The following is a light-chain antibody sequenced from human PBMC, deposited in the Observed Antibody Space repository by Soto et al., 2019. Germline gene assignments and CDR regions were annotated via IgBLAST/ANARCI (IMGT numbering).Light chain of an antibody. J-gene: IGKJ2*01. CDR3: QQYGSSVFT. CDR1: QTVTTNY. V-gene: IGKV3-20*01. CDR2: GPS. Sequence: ETVLTQSPGTLSLSPGETATLSCRASQTVTTNYLAWYQQKPDQAPRLPIYGPSSRATGIPDRFRERGSRTPVTLTISRLEPQHYGVYYGQQYGSSVFTFGNGTKLE.